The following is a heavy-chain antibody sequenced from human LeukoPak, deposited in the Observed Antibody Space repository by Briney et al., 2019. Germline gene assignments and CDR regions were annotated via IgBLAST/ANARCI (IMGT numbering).Heavy chain of an antibody. D-gene: IGHD3-10*01. CDR3: ARVRGSALWSGEFVMGD. V-gene: IGHV3-23*01. Sequence: RGSLRLSCAASGFTFSSYAMSWVRQAPGKGLEWVSAISGSGGSTYYADSVKGRFTISRDNSKNTLYLQMNSLRAEDTAVYYCARVRGSALWSGEFVMGDWGQGTLVTVSS. CDR1: GFTFSSYA. CDR2: ISGSGGST. J-gene: IGHJ4*02.